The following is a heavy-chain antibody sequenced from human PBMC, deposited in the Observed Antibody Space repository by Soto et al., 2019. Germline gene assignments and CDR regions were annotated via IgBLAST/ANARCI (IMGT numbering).Heavy chain of an antibody. J-gene: IGHJ6*02. CDR1: GYTFTSHY. CDR3: ARGRSVGYYYYYYGMDV. Sequence: ASVTVSCKASGYTFTSHYMHWLQQAPGQQLEWMGIVNPSGGTTSYAQKFQARVTMTRDTSTSTVYMHLSSLRSEDTAVYYCARGRSVGYYYYYYGMDVWGQGTTVTVSS. D-gene: IGHD1-26*01. V-gene: IGHV1-46*01. CDR2: VNPSGGTT.